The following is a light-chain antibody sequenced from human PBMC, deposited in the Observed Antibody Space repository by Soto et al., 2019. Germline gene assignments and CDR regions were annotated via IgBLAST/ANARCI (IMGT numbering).Light chain of an antibody. V-gene: IGKV3-20*01. Sequence: EVVLTQSPGTLSLSPGERATLSCRGSQSIHNNYLAWYQQRPGQAPRLLIYGSSDRATGIPDRFSGSGSGTDFTLTISRLEPEDSAVDYCHQYGSSPPYTFGQGTKLEI. J-gene: IGKJ2*01. CDR2: GSS. CDR1: QSIHNNY. CDR3: HQYGSSPPYT.